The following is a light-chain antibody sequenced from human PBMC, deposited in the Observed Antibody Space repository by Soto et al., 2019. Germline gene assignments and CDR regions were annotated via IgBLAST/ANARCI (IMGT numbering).Light chain of an antibody. CDR3: QQYGSSGT. J-gene: IGKJ1*01. CDR2: GAS. V-gene: IGKV3-15*01. Sequence: ILLTQSPATLSVSPGERATLSCRASQSVSSNLAWYQQKPGQAPRLRIYGASTRATGIPARLSGSGSGTDFTLTISRLEPEDSAVYYCQQYGSSGTFGQGTKVDI. CDR1: QSVSSN.